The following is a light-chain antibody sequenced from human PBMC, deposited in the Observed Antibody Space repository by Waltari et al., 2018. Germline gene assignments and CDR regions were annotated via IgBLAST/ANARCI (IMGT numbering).Light chain of an antibody. J-gene: IGKJ1*01. V-gene: IGKV3-15*01. CDR3: QQYDNWPKT. CDR1: QSVSSK. Sequence: EIVMTQSPATLSVSPGERATLSCRARQSVSSKLAWYQQKPGKSPRLLIYAASTRATGIPARFSGSGSGTEFTLTISSMQSEDFAVYFCQQYDNWPKTFGQGTKVEIK. CDR2: AAS.